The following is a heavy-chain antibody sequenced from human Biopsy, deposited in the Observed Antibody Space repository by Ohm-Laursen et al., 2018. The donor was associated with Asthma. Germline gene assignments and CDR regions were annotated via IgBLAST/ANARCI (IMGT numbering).Heavy chain of an antibody. CDR1: KFIFRNYA. D-gene: IGHD6-6*01. V-gene: IGHV3-30-3*01. Sequence: SLRLSCTASKFIFRNYAMHWVRQSPDKGLEWVAVISYDGSSIYYADSVKGRFTISRDNSKNTLSLQMNSLRAEDTAVYYCARKIAARGGMGVWGQGTTVTVSS. CDR3: ARKIAARGGMGV. J-gene: IGHJ6*02. CDR2: ISYDGSSI.